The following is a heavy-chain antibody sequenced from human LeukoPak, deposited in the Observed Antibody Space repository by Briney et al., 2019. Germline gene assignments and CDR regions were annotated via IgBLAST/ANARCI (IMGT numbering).Heavy chain of an antibody. CDR3: AREAVAAAEVDY. V-gene: IGHV4-59*12. CDR1: GGSTSGYY. J-gene: IGHJ4*02. Sequence: SETLSLTCTVSGGSTSGYYWSWIRQPPGKGLEWIGDIYYTGSTSYNPSLKSRVTISMDTSKNQFSLKLSSVTAADTAVCYCAREAVAAAEVDYWGQGTLVTVSS. D-gene: IGHD6-13*01. CDR2: IYYTGST.